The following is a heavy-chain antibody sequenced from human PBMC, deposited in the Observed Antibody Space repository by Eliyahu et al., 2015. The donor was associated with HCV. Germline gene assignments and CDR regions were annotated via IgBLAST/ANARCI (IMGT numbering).Heavy chain of an antibody. CDR1: GXTFTNSV. CDR3: AAGGSWFDP. J-gene: IGHJ5*02. D-gene: IGHD3-16*01. V-gene: IGHV1-58*02. CDR2: IXVGSGNT. Sequence: MQLVQSGPEVKKPGTSVKVSCKASGXTFTNSVMQWVRQARGQRLEWIGWIXVGSGNTNYAQKFQERVTITRDISTSTAYMELSSLRSDDTAVYYCAAGGSWFDPWGQGTLVSVSS.